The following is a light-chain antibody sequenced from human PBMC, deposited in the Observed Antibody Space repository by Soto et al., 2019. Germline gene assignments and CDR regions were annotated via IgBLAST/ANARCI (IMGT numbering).Light chain of an antibody. CDR3: QQANSVPLT. CDR1: QGISSW. Sequence: DIQMTQSPSSVSSSVGYIVTITGRSSQGISSWLAWYHQKPGKAPKLLIYAASSLQSGVPSRFSGSGSGTDFTLTISSLQPEDFETYYCQQANSVPLTFGGGTKVDIK. J-gene: IGKJ4*01. CDR2: AAS. V-gene: IGKV1D-12*01.